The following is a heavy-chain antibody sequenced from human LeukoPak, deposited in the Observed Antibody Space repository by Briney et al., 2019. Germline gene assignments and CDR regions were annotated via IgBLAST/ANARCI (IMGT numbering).Heavy chain of an antibody. CDR2: MSPNSGNT. Sequence: ASVKVSCKASGYTFTSYDINWVRQATGQGLEWMGWMSPNSGNTGYAQKFQGRVTMTRNTSISTAYMELSSLRSEDTAVYYCARETDGSGNFDYWGQGTPVTVSS. J-gene: IGHJ4*02. V-gene: IGHV1-8*01. CDR1: GYTFTSYD. CDR3: ARETDGSGNFDY. D-gene: IGHD3-10*01.